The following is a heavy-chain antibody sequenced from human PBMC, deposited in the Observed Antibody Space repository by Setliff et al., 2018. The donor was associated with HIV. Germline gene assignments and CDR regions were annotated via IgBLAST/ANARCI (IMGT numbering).Heavy chain of an antibody. CDR3: ARLVEVRGAANDYFDC. J-gene: IGHJ4*02. D-gene: IGHD3-10*01. CDR2: IYTSGNT. Sequence: PSETLSLTCTVSGGSFSSATYSWIWIRQPAGKGLEYIGLIYTSGNTRYNPSLKSRLSISVDTPKNQISLKLSSVTAADTAVYYCARLVEVRGAANDYFDCWGQGTLVTVSS. V-gene: IGHV4-61*02. CDR1: GGSFSSATYS.